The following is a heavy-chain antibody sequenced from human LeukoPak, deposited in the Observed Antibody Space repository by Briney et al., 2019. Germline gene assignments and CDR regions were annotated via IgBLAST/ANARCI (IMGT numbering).Heavy chain of an antibody. J-gene: IGHJ3*01. CDR2: IYPGDSDS. CDR3: ARGHHVVVATATWASDAFDL. CDR1: GYNFTSHW. Sequence: GGSLQISFKGSGYNFTSHWIGWVRQMPGKGLEWMGIIYPGDSDSRQSPSLRGQVTISADKSINTAYLQWNSLKASDTAMYYCARGHHVVVATATWASDAFDLWGQGTMVTVSS. D-gene: IGHD2-21*02. V-gene: IGHV5-51*01.